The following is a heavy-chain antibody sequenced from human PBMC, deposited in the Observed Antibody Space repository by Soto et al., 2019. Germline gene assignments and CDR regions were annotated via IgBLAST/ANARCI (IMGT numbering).Heavy chain of an antibody. Sequence: EVQLVESGGGLVQPGGSLRLSCAASGLIFSDYHMDWVRQATGKGLEWVGRIRRKADSYTTEYAASVKGRFTISIDDSNNSLYLQMNSLKREDTAVYYCAMLGGWSGGSSGMDVWGQGTTVTVSS. V-gene: IGHV3-72*01. CDR1: GLIFSDYH. J-gene: IGHJ6*02. CDR3: AMLGGWSGGSSGMDV. CDR2: IRRKADSYTT. D-gene: IGHD6-19*01.